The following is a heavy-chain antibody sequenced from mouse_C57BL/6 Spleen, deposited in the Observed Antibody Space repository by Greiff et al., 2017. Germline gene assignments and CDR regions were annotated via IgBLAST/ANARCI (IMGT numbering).Heavy chain of an antibody. J-gene: IGHJ2*01. D-gene: IGHD1-1*01. Sequence: VQLKESGPGMVKPSQSLSLTCTVTGYSITSGYDWHWIRHFPGNHLEWMGYISYSGSTNYNPSLKSRISITHDTSKNHFFLELNSVTTEDTATEYCSRGHYGSSFDYWGQGTTLTVSS. V-gene: IGHV3-1*01. CDR3: SRGHYGSSFDY. CDR1: GYSITSGYD. CDR2: ISYSGST.